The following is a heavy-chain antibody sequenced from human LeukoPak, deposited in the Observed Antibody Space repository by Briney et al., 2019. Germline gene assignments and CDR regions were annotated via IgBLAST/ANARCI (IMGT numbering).Heavy chain of an antibody. D-gene: IGHD6-6*01. V-gene: IGHV3-30*03. CDR2: ISYDGSNK. CDR3: ARDLSVAARHFDY. CDR1: GFTFSSYG. J-gene: IGHJ4*02. Sequence: HSGRSLRLSCAASGFTFSSYGMHWVRQAPGKGLEWVAVISYDGSNKYYADSVKGRFTISRDNSKNTLYLQMNSLRAEDTAVYYCARDLSVAARHFDYWGQGTLVTVSS.